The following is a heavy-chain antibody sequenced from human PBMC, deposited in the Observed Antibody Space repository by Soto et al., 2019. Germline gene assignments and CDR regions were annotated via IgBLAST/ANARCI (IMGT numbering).Heavy chain of an antibody. J-gene: IGHJ4*02. CDR1: GYSFTSYW. D-gene: IGHD6-19*01. Sequence: PGEALKISCKGSGYSFTSYWIAWERQMPGKALECMGIIYPGDSDTRYSPSFQGQVTISADKSTSTAYLQWSSLKASDTAMYYCARWYSSGLYYLDYWGQGXLVTVYS. CDR3: ARWYSSGLYYLDY. V-gene: IGHV5-51*01. CDR2: IYPGDSDT.